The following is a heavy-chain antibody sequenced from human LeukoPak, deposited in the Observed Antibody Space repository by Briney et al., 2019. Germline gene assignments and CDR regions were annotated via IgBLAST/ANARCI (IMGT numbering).Heavy chain of an antibody. V-gene: IGHV3-21*01. CDR3: ASQSSSWYRAYFDY. Sequence: PGGSLRLSCAASGFTFSSYSMNWVRQDPGKGLEWVSSISSSSSYIYYADSVKGRFTISRDNAKNSLYLQMNSLRAEDTAVYYCASQSSSWYRAYFDYWGQGTLVTVSS. CDR1: GFTFSSYS. CDR2: ISSSSSYI. D-gene: IGHD6-13*01. J-gene: IGHJ4*02.